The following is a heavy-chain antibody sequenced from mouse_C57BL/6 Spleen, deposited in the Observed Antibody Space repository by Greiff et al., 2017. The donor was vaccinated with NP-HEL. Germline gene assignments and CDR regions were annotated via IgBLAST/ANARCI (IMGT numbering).Heavy chain of an antibody. Sequence: EVKLQESGPELVKPGDSVKISCKASGYSFTGYFMNWVMQSHGKSLEWIGRINPYNGDTFYNQKFKGKATLTVDKSSSTAHMELRSLTSEDSAVYYCAREDYGYDGFDYWGQGTTLTVSS. D-gene: IGHD2-2*01. CDR2: INPYNGDT. CDR1: GYSFTGYF. V-gene: IGHV1-20*01. CDR3: AREDYGYDGFDY. J-gene: IGHJ2*01.